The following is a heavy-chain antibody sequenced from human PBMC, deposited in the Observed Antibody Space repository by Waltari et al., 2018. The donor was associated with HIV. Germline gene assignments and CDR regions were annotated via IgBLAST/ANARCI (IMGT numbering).Heavy chain of an antibody. Sequence: QVQLVESGGGVVQPGRSLRLSCAGSGFTFSNYAMHWVRQTPDKGLQWVAFVSYDGNYKYYADSVKGRFTISRDNSKNTVYLQMNSLRAEDAAVYYCAREGGAAGSAGQDYWGQGTLVTVSS. CDR3: AREGGAAGSAGQDY. CDR1: GFTFSNYA. D-gene: IGHD6-13*01. J-gene: IGHJ4*02. CDR2: VSYDGNYK. V-gene: IGHV3-30*01.